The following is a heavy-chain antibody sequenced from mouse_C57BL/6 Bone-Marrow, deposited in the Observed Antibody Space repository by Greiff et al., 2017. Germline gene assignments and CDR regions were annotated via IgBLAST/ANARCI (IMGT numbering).Heavy chain of an antibody. J-gene: IGHJ2*01. CDR1: GFNITDYY. CDR2: IDPEDGET. CDR3: ARPVSYYFDY. Sequence: VQLQQPGAELVKPGASVKLSCTASGFNITDYYMHWVKQRTEQGLEWIGRIDPEDGETKYAPKFKGKATITVDTSSNTAYLPLSSLTSEDAAVYYCARPVSYYFDYWGQGTTLTVSS. V-gene: IGHV14-2*01.